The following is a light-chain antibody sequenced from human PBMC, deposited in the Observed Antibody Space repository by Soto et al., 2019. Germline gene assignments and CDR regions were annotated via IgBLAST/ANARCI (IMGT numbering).Light chain of an antibody. J-gene: IGKJ2*01. CDR3: QQYNSYSLIYT. V-gene: IGKV1-5*01. CDR2: DAS. Sequence: DIQMTQSPSTLSASVGDRVTITCRASQSISSWLAWYQQKPGKAPKLLIYDASSLESGVPSRFSSSGSGTEFTLTISSLQPDDFTTYYCQQYNSYSLIYTSGQGTKLEVK. CDR1: QSISSW.